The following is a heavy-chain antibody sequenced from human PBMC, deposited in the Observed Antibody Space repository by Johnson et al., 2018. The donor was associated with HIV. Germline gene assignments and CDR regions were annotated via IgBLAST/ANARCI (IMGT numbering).Heavy chain of an antibody. Sequence: QVQLVESGGGVVQPGRSLRLSCAASGFTFSSNAMHWVRQSPGKGLEWVAVISFDGTNTYYGDSVKGRFTISRDNSKDMLYLQMNSLRAEDTAMYYCARDGTETGPDDAFDIWGQGTMVTVSS. CDR2: ISFDGTNT. J-gene: IGHJ3*02. CDR3: ARDGTETGPDDAFDI. D-gene: IGHD1-1*01. V-gene: IGHV3-30-3*01. CDR1: GFTFSSNA.